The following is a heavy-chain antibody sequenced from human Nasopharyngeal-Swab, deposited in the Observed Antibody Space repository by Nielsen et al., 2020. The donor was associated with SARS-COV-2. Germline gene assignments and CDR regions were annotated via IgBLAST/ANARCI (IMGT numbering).Heavy chain of an antibody. CDR2: ISGGSNFI. J-gene: IGHJ4*02. D-gene: IGHD3-22*01. CDR1: GFRISGYY. CDR3: ARDISGYYPEF. V-gene: IGHV3-11*06. Sequence: GESPKISCEASGFRISGYYMSWIRQAPGNGLFWVSSISGGSNFINYADSVKGRFTVSRDNAKKSLYLQMNSLRPEDTAVYYCARDISGYYPEFWGQGTLVTVSS.